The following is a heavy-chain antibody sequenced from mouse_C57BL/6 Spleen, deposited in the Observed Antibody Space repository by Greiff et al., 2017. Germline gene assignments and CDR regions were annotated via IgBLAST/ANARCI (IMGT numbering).Heavy chain of an antibody. J-gene: IGHJ2*01. CDR1: GFTFSDYG. V-gene: IGHV5-17*01. CDR3: ARRVNYYGSSYYFDY. CDR2: ISSGSSTI. Sequence: EVQLVESGGGLVKPGGSLKLSCAASGFTFSDYGMHWVRQAPEKGLEWVAYISSGSSTIYYADTVKGRFSISRDNAKNTLFLQMTSLRSEDTAMYYCARRVNYYGSSYYFDYWGQGTTLTVSS. D-gene: IGHD1-1*01.